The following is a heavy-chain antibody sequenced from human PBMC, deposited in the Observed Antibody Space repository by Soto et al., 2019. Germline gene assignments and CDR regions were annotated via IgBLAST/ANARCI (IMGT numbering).Heavy chain of an antibody. CDR3: AGDEGYYDCSGYYVNWFDP. J-gene: IGHJ5*02. CDR1: GYTFTSYD. D-gene: IGHD3-22*01. CDR2: MNPNSGNT. V-gene: IGHV1-8*01. Sequence: GASVKVSCKASGYTFTSYDINWVRQATGQGLEWMGWMNPNSGNTGYAQKFQGRVTMTRNTSISTAYMELSSLRSEDMAVYYCAGDEGYYDCSGYYVNWFDPWGQGTLVTVSS.